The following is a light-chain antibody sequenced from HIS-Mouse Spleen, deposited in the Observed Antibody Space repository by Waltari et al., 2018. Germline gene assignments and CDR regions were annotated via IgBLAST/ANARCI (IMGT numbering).Light chain of an antibody. CDR3: SSYAGSNNLV. J-gene: IGLJ2*01. Sequence: QSALTQPPSASGSPGQSVTISCTGTSSDVGGYNYVSWYQQHPGKAPKLMIYEVSKRASGVPVLLSGSKSGNTASLTVSGLQAEDEADDYCSSYAGSNNLVFGGGTKLTVL. V-gene: IGLV2-8*01. CDR2: EVS. CDR1: SSDVGGYNY.